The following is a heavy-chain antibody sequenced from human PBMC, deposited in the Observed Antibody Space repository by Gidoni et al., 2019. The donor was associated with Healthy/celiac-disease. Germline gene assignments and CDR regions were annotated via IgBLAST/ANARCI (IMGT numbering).Heavy chain of an antibody. D-gene: IGHD5-18*01. Sequence: QLQLQESGPGLVKPSETLSLTCTVSGGSISSSSYYWGWIRQPPGKGLEWIGSIYYSGSTYYNPSLKSRVTISVDTSKNQFSLKLSSVTAADTAVYYCEGIQLWLGSPYSFDIWGQGTMVTVSS. V-gene: IGHV4-39*01. CDR1: GGSISSSSYY. CDR2: IYYSGST. J-gene: IGHJ3*02. CDR3: EGIQLWLGSPYSFDI.